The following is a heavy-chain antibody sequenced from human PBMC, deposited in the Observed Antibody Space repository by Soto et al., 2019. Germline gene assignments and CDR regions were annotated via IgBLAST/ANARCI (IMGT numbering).Heavy chain of an antibody. CDR2: ISYDGSNK. CDR3: AAITGTTFDY. D-gene: IGHD1-7*01. V-gene: IGHV3-30*03. CDR1: GFTFSSYG. J-gene: IGHJ4*02. Sequence: GALRLSCAASGFTFSSYGMHWVRQAPGKGLEWVAVISYDGSNKYYADSVKGRFTISRDNSKNTLYLQMNSLRAEDTAVYYCAAITGTTFDYWGQGTLVTVSS.